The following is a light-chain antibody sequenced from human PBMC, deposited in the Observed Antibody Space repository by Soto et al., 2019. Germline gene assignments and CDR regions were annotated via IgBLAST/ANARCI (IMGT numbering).Light chain of an antibody. J-gene: IGKJ3*01. CDR1: QSVSSY. V-gene: IGKV3-11*01. CDR3: QQRSNWQFT. CDR2: DAS. Sequence: DIVLTQSPATLSLSPGERATLSCRASQSVSSYLAWYQQKPGLAPRLLIYDASHRATGIPARFSGSGSGTDFTLTISSLEPEDFAVYYCQQRSNWQFTFGPGTKVDIK.